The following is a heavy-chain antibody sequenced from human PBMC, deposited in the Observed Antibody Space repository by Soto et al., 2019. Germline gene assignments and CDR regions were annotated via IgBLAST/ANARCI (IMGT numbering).Heavy chain of an antibody. CDR2: ISGSGGST. CDR3: AKDPNGYGGSHYGMEV. D-gene: IGHD2-15*01. CDR1: GFTFSSYA. V-gene: IGHV3-23*01. Sequence: QPVGSLRLSCAASGFTFSSYAMSWVRHAPGKGPEWVSAISGSGGSTYYADSVKGRFTISRDNSKNTLYLQMNSLRAEDTAVYYCAKDPNGYGGSHYGMEVWGQGTTVTVSS. J-gene: IGHJ6*02.